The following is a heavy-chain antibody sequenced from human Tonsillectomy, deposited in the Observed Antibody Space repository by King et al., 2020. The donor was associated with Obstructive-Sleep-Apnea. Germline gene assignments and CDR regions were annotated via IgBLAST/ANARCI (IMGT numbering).Heavy chain of an antibody. CDR1: GYTFTSYG. J-gene: IGHJ6*02. CDR3: ARGRLGADYYYYGMDV. D-gene: IGHD1-26*01. V-gene: IGHV1-18*04. Sequence: QLVQSGAEVKKPGASVKVSCKASGYTFTSYGITWVRQAPGQGLEWMGWISAYNGNTKYAQKFQGRVTMTTDTSTSTAYMELRSLRSDDTAVYFCARGRLGADYYYYGMDVWGLGTTVTVSS. CDR2: ISAYNGNT.